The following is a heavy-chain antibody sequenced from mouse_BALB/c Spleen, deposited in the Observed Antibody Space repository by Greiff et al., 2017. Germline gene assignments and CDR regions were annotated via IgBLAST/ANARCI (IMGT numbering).Heavy chain of an antibody. CDR1: GFTFSSFG. D-gene: IGHD2-14*01. V-gene: IGHV5-17*02. CDR3: ARRVYRWDAMDY. CDR2: ISSGSSTI. J-gene: IGHJ4*01. Sequence: EVKVEESGGGLVQPGGSRKLSCAASGFTFSSFGMHWVRQAPEKGLEWVAYISSGSSTIYYADTVKGRFTISRDNPKNTLFLQMTSLRSEDTAMYYCARRVYRWDAMDYWGQGTSVTVSS.